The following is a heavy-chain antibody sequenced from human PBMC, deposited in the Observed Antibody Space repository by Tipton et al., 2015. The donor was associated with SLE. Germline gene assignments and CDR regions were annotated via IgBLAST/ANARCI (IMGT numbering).Heavy chain of an antibody. CDR3: ARMGLCTTTTCNEGAFDV. D-gene: IGHD2-2*01. V-gene: IGHV4-59*01. Sequence: TLSLTCSVSGDSMTGYFWNWIRQPPGKGLEWIGYAFHTGSTNYNPSLRSRVTMSVDTSKSQFSLKLTFVSAADTAIYYCARMGLCTTTTCNEGAFDVWGQGSMVTVSS. CDR2: AFHTGST. CDR1: GDSMTGYF. J-gene: IGHJ3*01.